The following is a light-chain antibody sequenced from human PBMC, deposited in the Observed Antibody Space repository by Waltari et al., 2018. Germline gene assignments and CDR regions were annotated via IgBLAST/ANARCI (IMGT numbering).Light chain of an antibody. CDR3: QQYYSYPMV. J-gene: IGKJ4*01. V-gene: IGKV1-8*01. CDR1: QGISSY. CDR2: AAS. Sequence: AIRITQSPSSLSASTGDRVTITCRASQGISSYLAWSQQKQGKAPKLLIYAASTLQSGVPSRFSGSGSGTDFTLTISCLQSEDCATYYCQQYYSYPMVFGGGTKVEIK.